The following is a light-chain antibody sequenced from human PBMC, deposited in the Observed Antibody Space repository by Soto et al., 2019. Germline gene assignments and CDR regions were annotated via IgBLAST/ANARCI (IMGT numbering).Light chain of an antibody. CDR3: QQFNGFPLT. J-gene: IGKJ4*01. V-gene: IGKV1-13*02. CDR1: QDIGSA. CDR2: DAS. Sequence: IQLTQSPSSLSASVGDRVTITCRAVQDIGSALAWYQQRPGKAPKLLLYDASNLEAGVPSRFSGSGSGKDFTLTITSLRPEDFATYYCQQFNGFPLTFGGGTKVQIK.